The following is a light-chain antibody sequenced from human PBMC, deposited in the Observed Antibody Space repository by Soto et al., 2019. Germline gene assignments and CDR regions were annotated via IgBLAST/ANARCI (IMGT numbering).Light chain of an antibody. V-gene: IGKV3-11*01. J-gene: IGKJ4*01. CDR2: DAS. CDR3: QHRNKWPPGAA. CDR1: QSISTY. Sequence: EIVLTQSPATLSLSPGERATLSCWASQSISTYLAWYQHKPGQAPGLLLYDASTRATGVPARFSGSGSGTDFSLTISSLEPEDFAVYFCQHRNKWPPGAAFGGGTKVEL.